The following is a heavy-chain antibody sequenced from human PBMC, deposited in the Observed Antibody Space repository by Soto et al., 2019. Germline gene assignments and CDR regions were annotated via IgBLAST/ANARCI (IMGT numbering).Heavy chain of an antibody. J-gene: IGHJ6*02. CDR3: ARDKDRQQLGGNYYYIMDV. CDR2: ISPIFPTP. D-gene: IGHD3-3*02. CDR1: GGTFSTNA. Sequence: QVQLVQSGAEVKKPGSSVKISCKGSGGTFSTNAFSWVRQAPGQGLEWMGGISPIFPTPDYAQKFQGRVTITADESTTTTYMELSSLRSEDTATYYCARDKDRQQLGGNYYYIMDVWGQGTTVTVSS. V-gene: IGHV1-69*12.